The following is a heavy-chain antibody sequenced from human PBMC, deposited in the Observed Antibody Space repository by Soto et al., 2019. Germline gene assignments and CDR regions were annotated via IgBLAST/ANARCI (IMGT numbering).Heavy chain of an antibody. V-gene: IGHV1-69*13. Sequence: SVKVSCKASGGTFSSYAISWVRQAPGRGLEWMGGIISIFGTANYAQKFQGRVTITADESTSTAYMELSSLRSEDTAVYYCARGSFDFWSGYNQYYYYGMDVWGQGTTVTVSS. CDR1: GGTFSSYA. CDR2: IISIFGTA. D-gene: IGHD3-3*01. CDR3: ARGSFDFWSGYNQYYYYGMDV. J-gene: IGHJ6*02.